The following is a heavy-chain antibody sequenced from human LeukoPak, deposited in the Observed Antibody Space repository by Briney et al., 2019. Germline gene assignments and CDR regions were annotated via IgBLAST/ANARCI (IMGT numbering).Heavy chain of an antibody. V-gene: IGHV4-59*01. D-gene: IGHD3-22*01. Sequence: GSLRLSCAASGFTFTNAWMSWIRQPPGKGLEWIGYIYYSGSTNYNPSLKSRVTISVDTSKNQFSLKLSSVTAADTAVYYCARVSDYYDSSGPIQAFDYWGQGTLVTVSS. CDR2: IYYSGST. CDR3: ARVSDYYDSSGPIQAFDY. J-gene: IGHJ4*02. CDR1: GFTFTNAW.